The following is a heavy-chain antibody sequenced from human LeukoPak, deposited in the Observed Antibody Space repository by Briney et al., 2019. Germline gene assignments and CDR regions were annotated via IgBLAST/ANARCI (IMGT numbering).Heavy chain of an antibody. J-gene: IGHJ3*02. D-gene: IGHD3-10*01. Sequence: SETLSLTCTVSGGSISSYYWSWIRQPPGKGLEWIGYIYYSGSTNYNPSLKSRVTISVNTSKNQFSLKLSSVTAADTAVYYCAREVLNAFDIWGQGTMVTVSS. CDR3: AREVLNAFDI. CDR1: GGSISSYY. CDR2: IYYSGST. V-gene: IGHV4-59*01.